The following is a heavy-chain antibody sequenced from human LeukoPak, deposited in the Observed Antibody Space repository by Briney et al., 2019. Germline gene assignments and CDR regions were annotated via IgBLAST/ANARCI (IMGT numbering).Heavy chain of an antibody. Sequence: RASVKVSCKASGYTFTGYYMHWVRQAPGQGLEWMGWISPNSGGTNYAQKFLGRVTMTRDTSISTSYMELSRLRSDDTAVYYCARDSTGPFDYWGQGTLVTVSS. CDR2: ISPNSGGT. V-gene: IGHV1-2*02. CDR1: GYTFTGYY. CDR3: ARDSTGPFDY. D-gene: IGHD2-2*01. J-gene: IGHJ4*02.